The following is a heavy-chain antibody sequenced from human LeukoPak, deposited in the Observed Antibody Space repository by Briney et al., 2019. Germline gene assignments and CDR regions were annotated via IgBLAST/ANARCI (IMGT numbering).Heavy chain of an antibody. J-gene: IGHJ3*02. V-gene: IGHV3-11*01. D-gene: IGHD3-10*01. CDR2: ISSSGSTI. Sequence: PGGSLRLSCAASGFTFSDYYMSWIRQAPGKGLEWVSYISSSGSTIYYADSVKGRFTISRDNAKNSLYLQMNSLRAEDTAVYYCATVLDYYGSGSYHLSYAFDIWGQGTMVTVSS. CDR3: ATVLDYYGSGSYHLSYAFDI. CDR1: GFTFSDYY.